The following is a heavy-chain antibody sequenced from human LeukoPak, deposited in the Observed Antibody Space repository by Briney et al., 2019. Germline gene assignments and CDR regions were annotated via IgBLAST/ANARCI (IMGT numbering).Heavy chain of an antibody. CDR2: IRNKAYGGTT. Sequence: GGSLRLSCTGSGFTFGDYAMSWFRQAPGKGLEWVGFIRNKAYGGTTEYAASVKGRSTISRDDSESIAYLQIHSLKTEDTGVYYCSRAVRVSGDAFDFWGQGTMVTVSS. V-gene: IGHV3-49*03. J-gene: IGHJ3*01. CDR1: GFTFGDYA. CDR3: SRAVRVSGDAFDF.